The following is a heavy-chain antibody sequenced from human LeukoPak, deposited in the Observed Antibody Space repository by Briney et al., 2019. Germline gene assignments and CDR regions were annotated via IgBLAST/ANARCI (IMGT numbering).Heavy chain of an antibody. J-gene: IGHJ4*02. D-gene: IGHD2-15*01. CDR1: GGTFSSYA. Sequence: SVKVSCKASGGTFSSYAFSWVRQAPGQGLEWMGGIIPIFGTANYAQKFQGRVTITADESTSTAYMELSSLRSEDTAVYYCARGGWEGIVVVVAERENYFDYWGQGTLVTVSS. CDR2: IIPIFGTA. V-gene: IGHV1-69*13. CDR3: ARGGWEGIVVVVAERENYFDY.